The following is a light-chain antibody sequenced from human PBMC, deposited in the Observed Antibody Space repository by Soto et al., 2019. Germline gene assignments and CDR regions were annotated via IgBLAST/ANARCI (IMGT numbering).Light chain of an antibody. V-gene: IGKV1-33*01. J-gene: IGKJ5*01. CDR2: DAS. CDR1: QDISNY. CDR3: QQFNNYPPIT. Sequence: DIQMTQSPSSLSASVGDRFTITCQSSQDISNYLNWYQQKPGKAPKLLIYDASNLETGVPSRFSGSGSGTDFTLTISSLQPEDFATYYCQQFNNYPPITFGQGTRLEI.